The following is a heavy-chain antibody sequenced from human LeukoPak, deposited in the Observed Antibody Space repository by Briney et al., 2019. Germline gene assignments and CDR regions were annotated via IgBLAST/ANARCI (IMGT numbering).Heavy chain of an antibody. D-gene: IGHD6-13*01. J-gene: IGHJ2*01. CDR1: GGSFSGYY. CDR2: INHSGST. Sequence: SETLSLTCAVYGGSFSGYYWSWIRQPPGKGLEWLGEINHSGSTYYNPSLRSRVTISVDTSKNQVPLKLSSVTAADTAVYYCARRWYSSSSYDWYFDLWGRGTLVSVSS. V-gene: IGHV4-34*01. CDR3: ARRWYSSSSYDWYFDL.